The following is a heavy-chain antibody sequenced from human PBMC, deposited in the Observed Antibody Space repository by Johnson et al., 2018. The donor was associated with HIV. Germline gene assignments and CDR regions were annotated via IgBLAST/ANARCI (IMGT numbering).Heavy chain of an antibody. CDR1: GITFSSYA. Sequence: EVQLVESGGGLEQPGGSLRLSCAASGITFSSYAMSWVRQAPGKGLEWVSSLGGSGANTYYADSVKGRFTISRDNAENSLYLQMNSLRAEDTAVYYFARDGGVAAAVGVVAFDIWGQGTLVTVSS. D-gene: IGHD6-13*01. CDR2: LGGSGANT. J-gene: IGHJ3*02. V-gene: IGHV3-23*04. CDR3: ARDGGVAAAVGVVAFDI.